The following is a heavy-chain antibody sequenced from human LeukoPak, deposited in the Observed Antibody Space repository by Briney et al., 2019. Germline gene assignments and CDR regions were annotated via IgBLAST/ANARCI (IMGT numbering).Heavy chain of an antibody. CDR3: AASTYGSGAYVGFDS. CDR2: MYPGDSDT. D-gene: IGHD3-10*01. CDR1: GYTFTNYW. V-gene: IGHV5-51*04. J-gene: IGHJ4*02. Sequence: GESLKISCKGFGYTFTNYWIGWVRKMPGKGLEWMGIMYPGDSDTRYSPSFQGQVTISADKPVSTTYLQWSSLKASDTAMSYCAASTYGSGAYVGFDSWGQGTLVSVSS.